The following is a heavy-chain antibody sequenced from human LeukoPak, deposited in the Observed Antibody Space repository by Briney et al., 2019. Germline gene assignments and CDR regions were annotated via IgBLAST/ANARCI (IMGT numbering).Heavy chain of an antibody. J-gene: IGHJ4*02. CDR3: AGDLRYFDY. CDR2: IYHSGST. CDR1: GGSFSGYY. V-gene: IGHV4-34*01. D-gene: IGHD7-27*01. Sequence: PSETLSLTCAVYGGSFSGYYWSWIRQPPGKGLEWIGSIYHSGSTYYNPSLKSRVTISVDTSKNQFSLKLSSVTAADTAVYYCAGDLRYFDYWGQGTLVTVSS.